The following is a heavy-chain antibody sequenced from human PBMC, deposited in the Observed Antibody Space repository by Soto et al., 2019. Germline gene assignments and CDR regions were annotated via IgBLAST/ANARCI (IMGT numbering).Heavy chain of an antibody. CDR2: IYYSGGT. J-gene: IGHJ4*02. D-gene: IGHD5-12*01. V-gene: IGHV4-59*08. CDR1: GGSMTSYY. Sequence: SETLSLTCTVSGGSMTSYYWSWIRQPPGKGLEWIGCIYYSGGTNYNPSLKSRVTISIDTSKNQFSLNLNSVTAADTAVYYCARHQVGTTYDYWGQGTLVTVS. CDR3: ARHQVGTTYDY.